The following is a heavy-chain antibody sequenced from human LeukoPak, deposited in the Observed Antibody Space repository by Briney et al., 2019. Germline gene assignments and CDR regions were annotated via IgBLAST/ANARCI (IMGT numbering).Heavy chain of an antibody. Sequence: GGSLRLSCAASGFTFRSYEMNWVRQAPGKGLKWVSYISSSGSTIYYADSVKGRFTISRDNAKNSLCLQMNSLRAEDTAVYYCARGRVGQWLVDAFDIWGQGTMVTVSS. CDR1: GFTFRSYE. CDR2: ISSSGSTI. CDR3: ARGRVGQWLVDAFDI. D-gene: IGHD6-19*01. V-gene: IGHV3-48*03. J-gene: IGHJ3*02.